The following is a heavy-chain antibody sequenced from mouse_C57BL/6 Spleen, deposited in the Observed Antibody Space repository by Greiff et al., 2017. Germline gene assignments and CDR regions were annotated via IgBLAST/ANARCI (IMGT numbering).Heavy chain of an antibody. Sequence: QVQLQQPGAELVRPGTSVKLSCKASGYTFTSYWMHWVKQRPGQGLEWIGRIDPNSGGTKYNEKFKSKATLTVDKPSSTAYMQLSSLTSEDSAVYYCARSDGNLLFAYWGQGTLVTVSA. V-gene: IGHV1-72*01. D-gene: IGHD2-1*01. CDR1: GYTFTSYW. J-gene: IGHJ3*01. CDR2: IDPNSGGT. CDR3: ARSDGNLLFAY.